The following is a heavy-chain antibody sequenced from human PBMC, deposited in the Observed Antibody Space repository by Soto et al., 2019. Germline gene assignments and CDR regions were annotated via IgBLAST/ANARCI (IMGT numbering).Heavy chain of an antibody. CDR2: IYWDDDK. V-gene: IGHV2-5*02. Sequence: QITLKESGPTLVKPTQTLTLTCTFSGFSLSTSGVGVAWIRQPPGKALEWLALIYWDDDKRYRPSLETRLTITXXTXETQVVLTMTNVDSVDTATYYCAYLPCSGGSCYWFSYSGMDVWGQGTTVIVSS. J-gene: IGHJ6*02. CDR3: AYLPCSGGSCYWFSYSGMDV. D-gene: IGHD2-15*01. CDR1: GFSLSTSGVG.